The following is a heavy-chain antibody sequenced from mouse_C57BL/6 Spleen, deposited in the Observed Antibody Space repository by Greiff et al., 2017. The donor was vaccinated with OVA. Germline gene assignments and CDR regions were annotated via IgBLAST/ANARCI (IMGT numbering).Heavy chain of an antibody. CDR1: GFNIKNTY. V-gene: IGHV14-3*01. CDR2: IDPANGNT. Sequence: VQLQQSVAELVRPGASVKLSCTASGFNIKNTYMHWVKQRPEQGLEWIGRIDPANGNTKYAPKFQGKATITADTSSNKAYLQLSSLTSEYTAIYCCTSHYDVAAMDYWGQGTSVTVSS. D-gene: IGHD2-4*01. J-gene: IGHJ4*01. CDR3: TSHYDVAAMDY.